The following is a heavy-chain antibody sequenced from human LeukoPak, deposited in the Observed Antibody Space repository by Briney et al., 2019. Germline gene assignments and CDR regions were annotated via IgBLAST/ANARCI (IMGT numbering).Heavy chain of an antibody. J-gene: IGHJ6*02. CDR3: ARDKEYGSGSHYGMDV. V-gene: IGHV3-33*01. D-gene: IGHD3-10*01. Sequence: GRSLRLSCAASGFTISSYGMHWVRQPPGKGLEWVAVIWYDGSNKYYADSVKGRFTISRDNSKNTLYLQMNSLRAEDAAVYYCARDKEYGSGSHYGMDVWGQGTTVTVSS. CDR2: IWYDGSNK. CDR1: GFTISSYG.